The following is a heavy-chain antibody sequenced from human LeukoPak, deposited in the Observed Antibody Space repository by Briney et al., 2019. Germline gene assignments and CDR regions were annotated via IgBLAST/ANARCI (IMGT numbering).Heavy chain of an antibody. Sequence: QAGGSLRLSCAASGFTFSSYAMSWVRQAPGKGLEWVSNIRSDNSDETYADSVKGRFTISRDNVKNLLYLQMNSLRAEDTAVYYCVRDTHFAFDSWGQGTMVTVS. CDR1: GFTFSSYA. CDR3: VRDTHFAFDS. V-gene: IGHV3-48*01. CDR2: IRSDNSDE. J-gene: IGHJ3*02.